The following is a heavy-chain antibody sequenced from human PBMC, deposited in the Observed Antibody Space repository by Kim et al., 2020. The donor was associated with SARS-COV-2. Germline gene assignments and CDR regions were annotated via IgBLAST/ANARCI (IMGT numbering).Heavy chain of an antibody. D-gene: IGHD2-21*01. CDR2: ISVHNGDT. V-gene: IGHV1-18*04. CDR3: ARDGLKFCGGGGTCYDPPY. CDR1: GYTFDNYA. J-gene: IGHJ4*02. Sequence: ASVKVSCKASGYTFDNYAISWVRQAPGQGLEWMGWISVHNGDTNYAQNFQGRLSMTTDISTTTAFMELRSLRPGDTAVYYCARDGLKFCGGGGTCYDPPYWGQGTLVTVS.